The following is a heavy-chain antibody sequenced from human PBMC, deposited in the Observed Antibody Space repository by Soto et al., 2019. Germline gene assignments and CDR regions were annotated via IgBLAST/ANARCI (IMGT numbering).Heavy chain of an antibody. J-gene: IGHJ4*02. CDR1: AGAINNDRYY. V-gene: IGHV4-31*03. Sequence: QVQLQESGPGLVKPSQTLSLTCNVSAGAINNDRYYWSWIRQRPGKALEWNGNIHYSGVTYYAPSLKSRLAISLDISKHQFILELNSVTAADTAVYYCARLDLCFDYWGQGILVTVSS. CDR3: ARLDLCFDY. CDR2: IHYSGVT.